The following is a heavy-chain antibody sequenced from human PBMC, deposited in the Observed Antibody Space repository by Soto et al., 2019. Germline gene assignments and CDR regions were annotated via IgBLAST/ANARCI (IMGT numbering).Heavy chain of an antibody. Sequence: QVQLVQSGAEVKKPGASVKVSCKASGYTFASYGISWVRQAPGHGLEWVGWISAYNGNTNYAQKVQGRVTMTTDTSXXTAYMELRSLRSDDTAVYYCAREGYYYGSGKAFDIWGQGTMVTVSS. CDR1: GYTFASYG. D-gene: IGHD3-10*01. CDR2: ISAYNGNT. CDR3: AREGYYYGSGKAFDI. V-gene: IGHV1-18*01. J-gene: IGHJ3*02.